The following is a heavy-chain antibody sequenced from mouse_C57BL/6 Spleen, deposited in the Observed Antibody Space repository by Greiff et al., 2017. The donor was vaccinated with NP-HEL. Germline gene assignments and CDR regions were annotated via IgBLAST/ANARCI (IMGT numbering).Heavy chain of an antibody. D-gene: IGHD2-5*01. J-gene: IGHJ2*01. CDR3: TRKGYSNYGRGDYFDY. CDR1: GYTFTDYE. CDR2: IDPETGGT. Sequence: VKLVESGAELVRPGASVTLSCKASGYTFTDYEMHWVKQTPVHGLEWIGAIDPETGGTAYNQKFKGKAILTADKSSSTAYMELRSLTSEDSAVYYCTRKGYSNYGRGDYFDYWGQGTTLTVSS. V-gene: IGHV1-15*01.